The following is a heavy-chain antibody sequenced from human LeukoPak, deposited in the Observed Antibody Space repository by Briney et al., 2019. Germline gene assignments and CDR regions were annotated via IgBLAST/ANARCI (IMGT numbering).Heavy chain of an antibody. J-gene: IGHJ4*02. D-gene: IGHD3-22*01. CDR1: GYSISSGYY. CDR3: ARDGIYDSSGYTQIDY. Sequence: PSETLSLTCTVSGYSISSGYYWGWIRQPPGKGLEWIGSIYHSGSTYYNPSLKSRVTISVDTSKNQFSLKLSSVTAADTAVYYCARDGIYDSSGYTQIDYWGQGTLVTVSS. CDR2: IYHSGST. V-gene: IGHV4-38-2*02.